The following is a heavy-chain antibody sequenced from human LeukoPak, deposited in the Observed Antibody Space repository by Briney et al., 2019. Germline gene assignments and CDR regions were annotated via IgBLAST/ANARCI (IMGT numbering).Heavy chain of an antibody. J-gene: IGHJ6*03. CDR1: GESLSGYY. CDR2: IKHSGSA. V-gene: IGHV4-34*01. D-gene: IGHD2/OR15-2a*01. Sequence: SETLSLTCSVFGESLSGYYWTWIRQPPGKGLEWIGEIKHSGSANYSPSLKSRVTISVDTSKNQFSLKLSSVTAADTAVYYCARGVGYFRYGRYYYMDVWGKGTTVTVSS. CDR3: ARGVGYFRYGRYYYMDV.